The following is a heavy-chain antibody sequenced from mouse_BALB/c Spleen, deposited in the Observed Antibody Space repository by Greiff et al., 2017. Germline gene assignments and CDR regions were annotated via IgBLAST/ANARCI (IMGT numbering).Heavy chain of an antibody. CDR2: ISDGGSYT. CDR3: ARDRGELGRAWFAY. CDR1: GFTFSDYY. V-gene: IGHV5-4*02. D-gene: IGHD4-1*01. J-gene: IGHJ3*01. Sequence: DVHLVESGGGLVKPGGSLKLSCAASGFTFSDYYMYWVRQTPEKRLEWVATISDGGSYTYYPDSVKGRFTISRDNAKNNLYLQMSSLKSEDTAMYYCARDRGELGRAWFAYWGQGTLVTVSA.